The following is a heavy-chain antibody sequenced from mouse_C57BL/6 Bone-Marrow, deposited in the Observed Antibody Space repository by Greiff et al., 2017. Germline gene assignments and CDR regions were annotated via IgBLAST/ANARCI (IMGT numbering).Heavy chain of an antibody. Sequence: VKLVESGTELVKPGASVKLSCKASGYTFTSYWMHWVKQRPGQGLEWIGNINPSNGGTNYNEKFKSKATLTVDKSSSTAYMQLSSLTSEDSAVYYCARSYGPRYFDVWGTGTTVTVSS. D-gene: IGHD1-1*01. CDR2: INPSNGGT. V-gene: IGHV1-53*01. CDR1: GYTFTSYW. J-gene: IGHJ1*03. CDR3: ARSYGPRYFDV.